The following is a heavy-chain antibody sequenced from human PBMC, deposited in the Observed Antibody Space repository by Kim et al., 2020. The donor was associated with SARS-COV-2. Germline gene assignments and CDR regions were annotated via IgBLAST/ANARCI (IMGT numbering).Heavy chain of an antibody. D-gene: IGHD6-13*01. J-gene: IGHJ5*02. CDR1: GYTFTSYA. CDR3: ARDRFIRGEQQLVGWFDP. Sequence: ASVKVSCKASGYTFTSYAMHWVRQAPGQRLEWMGWINAGNGNTKYSQKFQGRVTITRDTSASTTYMELSSLRSEDTAVYYCARDRFIRGEQQLVGWFDPWGQGTLVTVSS. V-gene: IGHV1-3*01. CDR2: INAGNGNT.